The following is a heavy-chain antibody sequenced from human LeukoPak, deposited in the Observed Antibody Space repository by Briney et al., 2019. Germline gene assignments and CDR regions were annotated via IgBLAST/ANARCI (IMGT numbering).Heavy chain of an antibody. D-gene: IGHD3-10*01. J-gene: IGHJ4*02. CDR3: ARKENVYYYFDY. CDR1: GGSIGSGGYY. CDR2: IHHSGST. Sequence: SETLSLTCTVSGGSIGSGGYYWSWIRQHPGKGLEWIGYIHHSGSTYYNPSLKSRLIISLDTSKNQFSLKLNSVTAADTAVYYCARKENVYYYFDYWGQGTLVTVSS. V-gene: IGHV4-31*03.